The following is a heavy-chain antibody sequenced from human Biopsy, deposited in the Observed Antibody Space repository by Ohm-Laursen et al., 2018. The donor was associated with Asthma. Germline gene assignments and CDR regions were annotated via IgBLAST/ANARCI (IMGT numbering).Heavy chain of an antibody. D-gene: IGHD5-12*01. V-gene: IGHV3-30*18. CDR3: AKRRGYSGHDNDY. CDR2: ISYDGNHK. Sequence: SLRLSCAAAGFMFRSFGMHWVRQAPGKGLEWVAVISYDGNHKFYEDSVKGRFTISRDNSKNTLYLQMNSLRTEDTAVYYCAKRRGYSGHDNDYWGRGTLVTVSS. CDR1: GFMFRSFG. J-gene: IGHJ4*01.